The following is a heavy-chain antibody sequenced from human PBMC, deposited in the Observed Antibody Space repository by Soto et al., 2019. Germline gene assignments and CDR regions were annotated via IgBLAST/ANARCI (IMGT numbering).Heavy chain of an antibody. CDR1: GDSISSFY. V-gene: IGHV4-59*01. CDR2: IYYSGST. CDR3: AKEERYYDSGSYFYGMDV. D-gene: IGHD3-10*01. Sequence: SETLSLTCTVSGDSISSFYWSWIRQPPGKGLEWIGYIYYSGSTNYNPSLKGRFTIYRDNSQNTLYLQMNSLRAEDTALYYCAKEERYYDSGSYFYGMDVWGQGTTVTVSS. J-gene: IGHJ6*02.